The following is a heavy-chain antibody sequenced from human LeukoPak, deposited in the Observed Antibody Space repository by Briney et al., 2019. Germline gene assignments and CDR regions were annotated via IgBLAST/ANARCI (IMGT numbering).Heavy chain of an antibody. Sequence: GESLKISCKGSGYSFTSYWIGWVRQMPGKSLEWMGIIYPGDSDTRYSPSFQGQVTISADKSISTAYLQWSSPKASDTAMYYCARHDSASSGSYYYGMDVWGQGTTITVSS. CDR1: GYSFTSYW. D-gene: IGHD3-22*01. V-gene: IGHV5-51*01. CDR3: ARHDSASSGSYYYGMDV. CDR2: IYPGDSDT. J-gene: IGHJ6*02.